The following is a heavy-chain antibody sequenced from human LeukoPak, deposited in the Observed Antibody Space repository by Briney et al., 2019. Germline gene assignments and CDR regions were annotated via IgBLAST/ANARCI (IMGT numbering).Heavy chain of an antibody. CDR2: IYVYGAT. Sequence: PSETLSLTCSVSGASVSNSYWSWIRQPAGKGLEWIGRIYVYGATSYNPSLKSRVTMSVDTSKSQFSLKLTSVTAADTAVYYCAGDVVGAPDDFWGRGILVTVSS. J-gene: IGHJ4*02. V-gene: IGHV4-4*07. D-gene: IGHD2-15*01. CDR3: AGDVVGAPDDF. CDR1: GASVSNSY.